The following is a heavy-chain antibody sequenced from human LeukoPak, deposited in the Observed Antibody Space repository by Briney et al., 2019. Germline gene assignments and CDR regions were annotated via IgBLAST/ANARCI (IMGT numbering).Heavy chain of an antibody. CDR3: ASLDGEVLDY. CDR1: GFIFSRYS. CDR2: ISSSTSTI. V-gene: IGHV3-48*01. J-gene: IGHJ4*02. D-gene: IGHD4-17*01. Sequence: PGGSLRLSCAASGFIFSRYSMNWVRQAPGKGLEWVSYISSSTSTIYYADSVKGRFTISRDNAKNSLSLQMNSLRVEDTAVYYWASLDGEVLDYWGQGTLVTVSS.